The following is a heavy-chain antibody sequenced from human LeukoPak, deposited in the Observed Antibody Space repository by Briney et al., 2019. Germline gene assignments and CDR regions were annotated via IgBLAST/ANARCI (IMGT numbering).Heavy chain of an antibody. D-gene: IGHD3-9*01. CDR1: GFAFNTAW. CDR2: INSDGSNI. V-gene: IGHV3-74*01. Sequence: GGSLRLSCAAPGFAFNTAWMTWVRQAPGKGLEWVGRINSDGSNINYADSVKGRFTISRDNAKNTLYLQMNSLRAEDTAVYYCARERITISNWFYPWGQGTLVTVSS. J-gene: IGHJ5*02. CDR3: ARERITISNWFYP.